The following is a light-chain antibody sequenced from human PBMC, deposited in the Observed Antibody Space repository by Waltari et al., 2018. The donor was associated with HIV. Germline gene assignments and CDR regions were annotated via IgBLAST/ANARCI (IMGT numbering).Light chain of an antibody. CDR3: QVWDSSNEHVV. CDR2: YNS. Sequence: SYVLTQPPSVSVAPGAAATISCGAWNIGGKSVHWYKQQPGQAPVLVTRYNSDRPSWIPDRISGSNSGHTATLTSTSVEAGDEATYYCQVWDSSNEHVVFGGGTELTVL. CDR1: NIGGKS. V-gene: IGLV3-21*04. J-gene: IGLJ3*02.